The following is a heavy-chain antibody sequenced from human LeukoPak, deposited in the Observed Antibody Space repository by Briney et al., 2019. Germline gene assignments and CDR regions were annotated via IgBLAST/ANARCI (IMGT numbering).Heavy chain of an antibody. D-gene: IGHD2-8*01. Sequence: PSESLSLTCTVSGGSLTNYFSSWIRQPPGKGLEWIAYIYYSGSTHYNPSLQSRVTISVDTSKNQFSLKLGSLTAADTAVYYWARYEGDFWGQGTLVTVSS. CDR3: ARYEGDF. CDR2: IYYSGST. CDR1: GGSLTNYF. J-gene: IGHJ4*02. V-gene: IGHV4-59*08.